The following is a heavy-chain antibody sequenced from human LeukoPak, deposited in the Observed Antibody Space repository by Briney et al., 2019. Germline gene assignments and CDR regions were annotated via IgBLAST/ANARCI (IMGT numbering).Heavy chain of an antibody. CDR2: ISYDGSNK. J-gene: IGHJ4*02. V-gene: IGHV3-30-3*01. CDR1: GFTFSSYA. CDR3: ARALYDYVWGSYRYTPPDY. Sequence: GGSLILSCAASGFTFSSYAMHWVRQAPGKGLEWVAVISYDGSNKYYADSVKGRFTISRDNSKNTLYLQMNSLRAEDTAVYYCARALYDYVWGSYRYTPPDYWGRGTLVTVSS. D-gene: IGHD3-16*02.